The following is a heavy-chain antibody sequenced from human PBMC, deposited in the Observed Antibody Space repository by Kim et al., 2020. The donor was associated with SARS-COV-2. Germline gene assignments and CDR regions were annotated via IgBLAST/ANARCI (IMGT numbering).Heavy chain of an antibody. J-gene: IGHJ3*02. Sequence: SETLSLTCAVYGGSFSGYYWSWIRQPPGKGLEWIGEISHSGSTNYNPSLKSRVTISVDTSKNQFSLKLSSVTAADTAVYYCARAPRTYCSSTSCPPPGAFDIWGQGTMVTVSS. V-gene: IGHV4-34*01. CDR1: GGSFSGYY. CDR2: ISHSGST. D-gene: IGHD2-2*01. CDR3: ARAPRTYCSSTSCPPPGAFDI.